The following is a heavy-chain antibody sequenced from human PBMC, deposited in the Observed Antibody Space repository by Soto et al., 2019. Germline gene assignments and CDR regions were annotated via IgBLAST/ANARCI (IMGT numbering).Heavy chain of an antibody. CDR2: ISARNGDT. Sequence: QVHLVQSGAEVRKPGASVKVSCKTSGYTFTTYGIIWVRQAPGQHLEWLGWISARNGDTSYAQGFQGRVTLTTDTSTSTAYMELKNLRSDDTADYFCARVMLLPNPAADFWGQGTLVTVSS. CDR1: GYTFTTYG. J-gene: IGHJ4*02. D-gene: IGHD2-21*01. CDR3: ARVMLLPNPAADF. V-gene: IGHV1-18*04.